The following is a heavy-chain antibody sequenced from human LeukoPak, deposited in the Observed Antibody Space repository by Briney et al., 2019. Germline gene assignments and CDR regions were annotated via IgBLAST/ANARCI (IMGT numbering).Heavy chain of an antibody. V-gene: IGHV3-7*01. Sequence: PGGSLRPSCAASGFTFSSFWMSWVRQAPGEGLGWVSNIKQEGSEKSYVDSVKGRFTICRDNAKNSLYLQMNSMRAEDTAVYYCARDRGRGTDRIQDYWGQGTLVTVSS. CDR3: ARDRGRGTDRIQDY. CDR2: IKQEGSEK. J-gene: IGHJ4*02. CDR1: GFTFSSFW. D-gene: IGHD5-18*01.